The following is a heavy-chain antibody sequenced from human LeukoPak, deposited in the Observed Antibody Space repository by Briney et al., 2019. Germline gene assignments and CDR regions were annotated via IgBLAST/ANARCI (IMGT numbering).Heavy chain of an antibody. V-gene: IGHV4-61*02. CDR2: IYTSGST. CDR3: ARVTRGFDY. Sequence: SETLSLTCTVSGYSISSGYYWGWIRQPAGKGLEWIGRIYTSGSTNYNPSLKSRVTISVDTSKNQFSLKLSSVTAADTAVYYCARVTRGFDYWGQGTLVTVSS. J-gene: IGHJ4*02. D-gene: IGHD3-10*01. CDR1: GYSISSGYY.